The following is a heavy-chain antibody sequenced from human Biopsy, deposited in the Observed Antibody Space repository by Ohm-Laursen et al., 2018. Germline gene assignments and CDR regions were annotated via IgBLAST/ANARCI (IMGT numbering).Heavy chain of an antibody. CDR3: ARMPHFDY. CDR2: ISYTGGI. V-gene: IGHV4-59*01. D-gene: IGHD2-2*01. J-gene: IGHJ4*02. CDR1: GGSISGYH. Sequence: GTLSLTCTVSGGSISGYHWSWIRKSPGKGLEWLAYISYTGGITSNPSLNGRATMSLDTSKNQFSLRLIYVTATDTDVYYCARMPHFDYWGQGILVTVSS.